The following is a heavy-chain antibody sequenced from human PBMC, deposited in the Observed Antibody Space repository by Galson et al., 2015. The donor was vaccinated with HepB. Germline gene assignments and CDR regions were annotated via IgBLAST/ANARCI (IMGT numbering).Heavy chain of an antibody. CDR2: VSITDTNT. J-gene: IGHJ4*02. CDR1: GFTFSSYA. Sequence: SLRLSCAASGFTFSSYAMTWVRQAPGKGLEWVSTVSITDTNTYYAESVRGRFTISRDNSKNTVSLQMSSLRAEDTAVYFCARSREGARGFFDYWGQGTLVTVSS. D-gene: IGHD1-26*01. V-gene: IGHV3-23*01. CDR3: ARSREGARGFFDY.